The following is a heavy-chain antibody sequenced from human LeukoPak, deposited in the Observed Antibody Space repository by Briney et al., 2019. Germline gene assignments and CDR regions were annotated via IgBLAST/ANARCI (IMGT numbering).Heavy chain of an antibody. V-gene: IGHV1-69*04. CDR1: GGTFRSYA. J-gene: IGHJ5*02. CDR2: IIPILGIA. D-gene: IGHD3-22*01. CDR3: ARGDRKPIYYDSSGYYFA. Sequence: SVTVSCQASGGTFRSYAISWVRQAPGPGLEWMGRIIPILGIANYAQKFQGRVTITADKSTTTAYMELSSLRSEDTAVYYRARGDRKPIYYDSSGYYFAWGQGTLVTVSS.